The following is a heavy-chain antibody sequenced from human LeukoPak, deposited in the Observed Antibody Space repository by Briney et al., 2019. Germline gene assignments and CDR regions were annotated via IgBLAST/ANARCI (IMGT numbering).Heavy chain of an antibody. Sequence: GGSLRLSCAASGFTFSDYYMSWIRQAPGKGLEWVSYISSSGSTIYYADSVKGRFTISRDNAKNSLYLQMNSRRAEDTAVYYCARGSHGSSCYLDWFDPWGQGTLVTVSS. CDR2: ISSSGSTI. CDR3: ARGSHGSSCYLDWFDP. J-gene: IGHJ5*02. CDR1: GFTFSDYY. V-gene: IGHV3-11*01. D-gene: IGHD6-13*01.